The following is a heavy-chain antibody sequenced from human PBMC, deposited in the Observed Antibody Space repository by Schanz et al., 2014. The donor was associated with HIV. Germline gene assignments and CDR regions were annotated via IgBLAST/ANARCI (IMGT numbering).Heavy chain of an antibody. CDR2: ISYDGSKK. CDR1: GFTFSTFG. D-gene: IGHD3-22*01. J-gene: IGHJ4*02. CDR3: AKDGSLDYDNSGYYAT. Sequence: QVQLVESGGGVVQPGRSLRLSCTASGFTFSTFGMHWVRQAPGKGLECVAVISYDGSKKYYADSVKGRFTISRDNSKNTLYLQMSGLRAEDTAVYYCAKDGSLDYDNSGYYATWGQGTLVTVSS. V-gene: IGHV3-30*18.